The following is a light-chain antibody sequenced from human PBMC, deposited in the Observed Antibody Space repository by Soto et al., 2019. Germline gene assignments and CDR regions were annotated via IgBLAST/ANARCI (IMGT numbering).Light chain of an antibody. V-gene: IGLV2-11*01. J-gene: IGLJ2*01. Sequence: QSVLTQPRSVSGSPGQSVTISCTGTSSDIGDYNYVSWYQQHPGKAPKLMIYDVSKRPSGVPDRFSGSKSGNTASLTISGLQTEDEADYYCCSYAGSYTVVFGGGTKLNVL. CDR1: SSDIGDYNY. CDR2: DVS. CDR3: CSYAGSYTVV.